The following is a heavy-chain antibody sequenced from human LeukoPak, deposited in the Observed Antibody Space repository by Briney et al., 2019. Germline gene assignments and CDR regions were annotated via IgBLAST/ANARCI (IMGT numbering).Heavy chain of an antibody. Sequence: ASVKVSCKASGGTFSSYTISWVRQAPGQGLEWMGIINPSGGSTSYAQKFQGRVTMTIDTSTSTVYMELSSLRSEDTAVYYCARAIDYYDSSGYQYWGQGTLVTVSS. CDR2: INPSGGST. J-gene: IGHJ4*02. CDR1: GGTFSSYT. D-gene: IGHD3-22*01. V-gene: IGHV1-46*01. CDR3: ARAIDYYDSSGYQY.